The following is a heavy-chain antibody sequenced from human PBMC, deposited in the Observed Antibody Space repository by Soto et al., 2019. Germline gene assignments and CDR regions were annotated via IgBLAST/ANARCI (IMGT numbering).Heavy chain of an antibody. CDR2: IIPIFGTA. CDR1: GGTFSSYA. J-gene: IGHJ4*02. D-gene: IGHD3-22*01. V-gene: IGHV1-69*06. CDR3: ARGHYYYDSSGYYRFDY. Sequence: SVKVSCKASGGTFSSYAISWVRQAPGQGLEWMGGIIPIFGTANYAQKFQGRVTITADKSTSTAYMELSSLRSEDTAVYYCARGHYYYDSSGYYRFDYWGQGTLVTVSS.